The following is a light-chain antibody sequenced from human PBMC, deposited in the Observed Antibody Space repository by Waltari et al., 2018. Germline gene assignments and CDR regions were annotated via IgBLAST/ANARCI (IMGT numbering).Light chain of an antibody. Sequence: AIRMTQSPSSLSASTGDRVTITCRASQGISSYLAWYQQKPGKAPKLLIYAASTLLSGVPSRFSGSGSGTDFTLTISCLQSEDFATYYCQQYYSYPWTFGQGTKVEIK. CDR2: AAS. J-gene: IGKJ1*01. CDR1: QGISSY. V-gene: IGKV1-8*01. CDR3: QQYYSYPWT.